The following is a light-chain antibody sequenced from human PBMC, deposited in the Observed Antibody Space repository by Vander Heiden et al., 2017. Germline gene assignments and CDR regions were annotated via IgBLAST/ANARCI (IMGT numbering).Light chain of an antibody. CDR3: MQGLQTPPT. CDR1: HSLLHYNGYNF. CDR2: LAS. V-gene: IGKV2-28*01. Sequence: DIVTTQSPLFMRVTPGEPASISCRSNHSLLHYNGYNFLDWYLKKPGQSPQLLIYLASDRAPGVPDKFSGSGSGTDFTLRISRVGAENFGVYYCMQGLQTPPTFGGGTTVGIK. J-gene: IGKJ4*01.